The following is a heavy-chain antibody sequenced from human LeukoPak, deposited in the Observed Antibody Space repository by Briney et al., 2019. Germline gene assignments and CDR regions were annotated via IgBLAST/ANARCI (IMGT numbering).Heavy chain of an antibody. J-gene: IGHJ1*01. CDR1: GYTFTSYD. Sequence: ASVKVSCKASGYTFTSYDINWVRQATGQGLGWMGWMNPNSGNTGYAQKFQGRVTITRNTSISTAYMELSSLRSEDTAVYYCARNGREARHFQHWGQGTLVTVSS. CDR2: MNPNSGNT. D-gene: IGHD6-6*01. V-gene: IGHV1-8*03. CDR3: ARNGREARHFQH.